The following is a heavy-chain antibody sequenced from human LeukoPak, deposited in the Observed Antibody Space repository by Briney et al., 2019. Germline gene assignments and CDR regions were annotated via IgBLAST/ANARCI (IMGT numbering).Heavy chain of an antibody. CDR3: ASRAYYYYYGMDV. V-gene: IGHV1-69*13. CDR1: GYTFASYY. CDR2: IIPIFGTA. D-gene: IGHD3-10*01. Sequence: SVKVSCTASGYTFASYYMHWVRRAPGQGLEWMGGIIPIFGTANYAQKFQGRVTITADESTSTAYMELSSLRSEDTAVYYCASRAYYYYYGMDVWGQGTTVTVSS. J-gene: IGHJ6*02.